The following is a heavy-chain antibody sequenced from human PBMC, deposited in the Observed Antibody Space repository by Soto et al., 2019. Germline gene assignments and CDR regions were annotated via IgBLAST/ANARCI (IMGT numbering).Heavy chain of an antibody. D-gene: IGHD4-17*01. V-gene: IGHV4-61*01. CDR1: GGSVSSGSYY. Sequence: QVQLQESGPGLVKPSETLSLTCTVSGGSVSSGSYYWSWIRQPPGKGLEWIGYIYYSGSTNYNPALKSRVTISVDTSKNQFARKLSSVTAADTAVYYCARTYGGNSDAFDIWGQGTMVTVSS. CDR3: ARTYGGNSDAFDI. CDR2: IYYSGST. J-gene: IGHJ3*02.